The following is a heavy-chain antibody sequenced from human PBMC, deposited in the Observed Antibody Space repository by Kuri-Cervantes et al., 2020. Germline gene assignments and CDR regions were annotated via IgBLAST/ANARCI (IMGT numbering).Heavy chain of an antibody. V-gene: IGHV3-43D*04. J-gene: IGHJ4*02. CDR3: ARDLVRKSLSGSNYGGPGYFDF. CDR1: GFTFDDYA. Sequence: GGSLRLSCAASGFTFDDYAMHWVRQAPGKGLERVSLISWDGGSTYYADSVKGRFTISRDNAKNSLYLQMNSLRVEDTAVYYCARDLVRKSLSGSNYGGPGYFDFWGQGTLVTVSS. CDR2: ISWDGGST. D-gene: IGHD5-18*01.